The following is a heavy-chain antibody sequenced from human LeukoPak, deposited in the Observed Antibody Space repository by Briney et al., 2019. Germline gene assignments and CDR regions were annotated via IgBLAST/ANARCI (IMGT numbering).Heavy chain of an antibody. Sequence: GGPLRLSCAASGFTFSSYAMSWVRQAPGKGLEWVSVLYSGGSTYYADSVKGRFTISRDNSKNTLYLQMNSLRAEDTAVYYCARDRVHDSSGYYYYAFEIWGQGTMVTVSS. V-gene: IGHV3-53*01. J-gene: IGHJ3*02. D-gene: IGHD3-22*01. CDR3: ARDRVHDSSGYYYYAFEI. CDR2: LYSGGST. CDR1: GFTFSSYA.